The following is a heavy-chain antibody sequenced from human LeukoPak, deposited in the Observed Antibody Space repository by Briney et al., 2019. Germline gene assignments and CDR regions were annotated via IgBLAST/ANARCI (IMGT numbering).Heavy chain of an antibody. D-gene: IGHD5-18*01. V-gene: IGHV3-13*04. Sequence: SGGSLRLSCAASGFTFSSYDMHWVRQATGKGLEWVSAIGTAGDTYYPGSVKGRFTISRENAKNSLYLRMNSLRAGDTAVYYCAREGGYSYGSSHYYYYGMDVWGQGTTVTVSS. CDR2: IGTAGDT. J-gene: IGHJ6*02. CDR1: GFTFSSYD. CDR3: AREGGYSYGSSHYYYYGMDV.